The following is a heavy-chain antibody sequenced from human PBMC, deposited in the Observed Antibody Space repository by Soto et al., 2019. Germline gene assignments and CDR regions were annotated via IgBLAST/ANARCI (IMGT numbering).Heavy chain of an antibody. Sequence: EVQVVQSGGGSVQPGGSLRLSCEASGFTFSSYGMTWVRQAPGKGLEWVAGISGSGVDTKYADSVKGRFIIARDKSRNKMYLQMNNLRVEDTAVYFCAIGGAYCYGDCTRAHWGQGTLVTVSS. CDR1: GFTFSSYG. D-gene: IGHD2-21*02. V-gene: IGHV3-23*04. J-gene: IGHJ4*02. CDR2: ISGSGVDT. CDR3: AIGGAYCYGDCTRAH.